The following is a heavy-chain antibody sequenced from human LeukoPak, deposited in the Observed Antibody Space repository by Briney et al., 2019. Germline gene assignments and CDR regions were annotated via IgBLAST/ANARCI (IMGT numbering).Heavy chain of an antibody. J-gene: IGHJ4*02. CDR3: ARDKYYYGSGSSHLDY. CDR1: GFTFSSYG. V-gene: IGHV3-33*01. Sequence: GGSLRLYCAASGFTFSSYGMHWVRQAPGKGLEWVAVIWYDGSNKYYADSVKGRFTISRDNSKNTLYLQMNSLRAEDTAVYYCARDKYYYGSGSSHLDYWGQGTLVTVSS. CDR2: IWYDGSNK. D-gene: IGHD3-10*01.